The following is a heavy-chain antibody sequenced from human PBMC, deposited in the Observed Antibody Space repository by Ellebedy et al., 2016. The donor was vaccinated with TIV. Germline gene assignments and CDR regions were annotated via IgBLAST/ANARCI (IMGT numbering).Heavy chain of an antibody. CDR3: AKDRGDYVWGSSPTDY. J-gene: IGHJ4*02. V-gene: IGHV3-30*18. D-gene: IGHD3-16*01. Sequence: PGGSLRLSCAASGFTFSNYGMHWVRQAPGKGLEWVAVISYDGSNKYLADSVKGRFTISRDNSRNTVHLQMNRLRAEDTAVYYCAKDRGDYVWGSSPTDYWGQGSLVTVSS. CDR2: ISYDGSNK. CDR1: GFTFSNYG.